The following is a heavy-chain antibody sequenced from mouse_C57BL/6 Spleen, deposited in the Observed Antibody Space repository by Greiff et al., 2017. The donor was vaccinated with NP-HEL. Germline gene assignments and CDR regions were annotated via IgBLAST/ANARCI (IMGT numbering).Heavy chain of an antibody. CDR1: GFTFSSYA. V-gene: IGHV5-4*03. Sequence: DVMLVESGGGLVKPGGSLKLSCAASGFTFSSYAMSWVRQTPEKRLEWVATISDGGSYTYYPDNVKGRFTITRDNAKNNLYLQMSHLKSEDTAMYYCARVRGGSSAMDYWGQGTSVTVSS. CDR2: ISDGGSYT. D-gene: IGHD1-1*01. J-gene: IGHJ4*01. CDR3: ARVRGGSSAMDY.